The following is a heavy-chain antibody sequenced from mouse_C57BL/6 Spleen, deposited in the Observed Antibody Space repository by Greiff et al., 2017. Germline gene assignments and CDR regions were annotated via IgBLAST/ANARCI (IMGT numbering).Heavy chain of an antibody. CDR1: GYTFTSYW. J-gene: IGHJ1*03. CDR3: ARGGYGSSYGYFDG. V-gene: IGHV1-55*01. CDR2: IYPGSGNT. Sequence: QVQLQQSGAELVKPGASVKMSCKASGYTFTSYWITWVKQRPGQGLEWIGDIYPGSGNTNYNEKFKGKATLTVDTSSSTAYMQLSSLTSEDSAVYYCARGGYGSSYGYFDGWGTGTTVTVSS. D-gene: IGHD1-1*01.